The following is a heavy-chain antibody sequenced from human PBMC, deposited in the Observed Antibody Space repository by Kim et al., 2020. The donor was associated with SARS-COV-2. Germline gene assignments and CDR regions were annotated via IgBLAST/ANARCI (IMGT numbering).Heavy chain of an antibody. V-gene: IGHV1-2*02. CDR3: ARGYTIFGVVQVGFDP. J-gene: IGHJ5*02. Sequence: KFQGRVTMTRDTSISTAYMELSRLRSDDTAVYYCARGYTIFGVVQVGFDPWGQGTLVTVSS. D-gene: IGHD3-3*01.